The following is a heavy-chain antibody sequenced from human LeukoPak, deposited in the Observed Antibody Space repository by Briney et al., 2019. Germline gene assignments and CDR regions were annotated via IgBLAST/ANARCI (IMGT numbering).Heavy chain of an antibody. CDR3: ARDPPPRTTVTPSY. D-gene: IGHD4-17*01. V-gene: IGHV3-21*01. CDR1: GFTFSSYS. J-gene: IGHJ4*02. CDR2: ISSSSSYI. Sequence: GGSLRLSCAASGFTFSSYSMNWVRQAPGKGLEWVSSISSSSSYIYYADSVKGRFTISRDNAKNSLYLQMNSLRAEDTAVYYCARDPPPRTTVTPSYWGQGTLVTVSS.